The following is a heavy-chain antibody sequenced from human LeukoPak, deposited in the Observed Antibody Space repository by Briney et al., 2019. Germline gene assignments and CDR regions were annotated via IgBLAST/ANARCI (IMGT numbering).Heavy chain of an antibody. D-gene: IGHD3-3*01. CDR2: IYYSGST. CDR1: GGSISSYY. CDR3: ARGTVAYDFWSGDYYYYGMDV. V-gene: IGHV4-59*12. J-gene: IGHJ6*02. Sequence: SETLSLTCTVSGGSISSYYWSWIRQPPGKGLEWIGYIYYSGSTNYNPSLKSRVTMSVDTSKNQFSLKLSSVTAADTAVYYCARGTVAYDFWSGDYYYYGMDVWGQGTTVTVSS.